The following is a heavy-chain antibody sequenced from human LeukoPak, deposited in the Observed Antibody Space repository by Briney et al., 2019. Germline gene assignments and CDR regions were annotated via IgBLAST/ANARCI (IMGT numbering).Heavy chain of an antibody. Sequence: GGSLRLXCAASEFTFSNYAMSWVRQAPGKGLEWVSAISPSGGSTYYADSVKGRFTISRDNSRTTLYLQMNSLRAEDTAVYYCARVGYDFWSGYLPDYWGQGTLVTVSS. V-gene: IGHV3-23*01. D-gene: IGHD3-3*01. J-gene: IGHJ4*02. CDR3: ARVGYDFWSGYLPDY. CDR2: ISPSGGST. CDR1: EFTFSNYA.